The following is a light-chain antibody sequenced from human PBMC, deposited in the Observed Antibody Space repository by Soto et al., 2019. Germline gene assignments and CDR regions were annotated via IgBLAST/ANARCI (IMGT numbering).Light chain of an antibody. V-gene: IGKV3-20*01. CDR2: GAS. Sequence: DNVLTQSPGPLSLSPGERATLSCRASQTVTSSHLAWYQQRPGQAPRLLIYGASSRATGIPDRFSGSGSGTDFTLTISRLEPEDFAVYYCHQYGSSPWTFGQGTKVEIK. CDR3: HQYGSSPWT. CDR1: QTVTSSH. J-gene: IGKJ1*01.